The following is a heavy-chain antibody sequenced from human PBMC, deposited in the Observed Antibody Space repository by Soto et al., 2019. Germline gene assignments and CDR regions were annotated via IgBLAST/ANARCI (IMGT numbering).Heavy chain of an antibody. CDR2: INALNDNT. Sequence: QAQLVQSGAEVKKPGASVKVSCKASDYAFNNYGISWVRQAPGQGLEWMGWINALNDNTKYAQKFQGRVTLTIHTSTRTAYMEVRGLRSDDTAVYFCSRDMLTGYSSIYYYNGMEVWGRGTAVTVCS. CDR3: SRDMLTGYSSIYYYNGMEV. CDR1: DYAFNNYG. J-gene: IGHJ6*02. D-gene: IGHD3-9*01. V-gene: IGHV1-18*01.